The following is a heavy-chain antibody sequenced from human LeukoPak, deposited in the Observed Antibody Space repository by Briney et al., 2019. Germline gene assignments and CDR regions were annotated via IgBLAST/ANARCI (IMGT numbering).Heavy chain of an antibody. J-gene: IGHJ4*02. CDR3: ARSAAARRGLYFDY. CDR1: GFPFTSYW. CDR2: IYPGDSDT. Sequence: GESLQISCKGSGFPFTSYWIGWVRQMPGKGLEWMGIIYPGDSDTRYSPPFQGQVTISADNSITTAYLQWSSLKASDTAMYYCARSAAARRGLYFDYWGQGTLVTISS. D-gene: IGHD6-6*01. V-gene: IGHV5-51*01.